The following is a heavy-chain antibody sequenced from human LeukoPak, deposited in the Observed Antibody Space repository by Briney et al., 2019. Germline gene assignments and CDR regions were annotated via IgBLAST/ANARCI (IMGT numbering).Heavy chain of an antibody. CDR3: AKFVRRAAAGTPLCYFDY. CDR1: GFTFSSYA. J-gene: IGHJ4*02. V-gene: IGHV3-23*01. Sequence: PGGSLRLSCAASGFTFSSYAMSWVRQAPGKGLEWVSAISGSGGSTYYADSVKGRSTISRDNSKNTLYLQMNSLRAEDTAVYYCAKFVRRAAAGTPLCYFDYWGQGTLVTVSS. D-gene: IGHD6-13*01. CDR2: ISGSGGST.